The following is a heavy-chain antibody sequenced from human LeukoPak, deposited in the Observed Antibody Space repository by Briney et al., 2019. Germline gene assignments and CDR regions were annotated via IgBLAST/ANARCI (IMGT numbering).Heavy chain of an antibody. J-gene: IGHJ2*01. CDR1: GFTFSSYA. Sequence: PGGSLRLSCAASGFTFSSYAMSWVRQAPGKGLEWVSAISAGGSSTYSADSVKGRFTISRDNSKNTLYLRMNSLRPEDTAVYYCAKMRDFWSGYLGYFDLWGRGTLVTVSS. CDR3: AKMRDFWSGYLGYFDL. D-gene: IGHD3-3*01. CDR2: ISAGGSST. V-gene: IGHV3-23*01.